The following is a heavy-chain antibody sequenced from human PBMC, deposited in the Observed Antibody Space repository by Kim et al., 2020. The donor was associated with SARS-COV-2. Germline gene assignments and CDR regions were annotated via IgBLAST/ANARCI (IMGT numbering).Heavy chain of an antibody. V-gene: IGHV4-34*01. D-gene: IGHD3-22*01. CDR1: GGSFSGYY. CDR3: ANDYYDTRTYGMDV. Sequence: SETLSLTCAVYGGSFSGYYWSWIRQPPGKGLEWIGEINHSGSTNYNPSLKSRVTISVDTSKNQFSLKLSSVTAADTAVYYCANDYYDTRTYGMDVWGQGTTVTVSS. CDR2: INHSGST. J-gene: IGHJ6*02.